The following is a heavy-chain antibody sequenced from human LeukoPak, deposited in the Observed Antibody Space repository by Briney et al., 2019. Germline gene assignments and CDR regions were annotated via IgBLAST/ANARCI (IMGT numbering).Heavy chain of an antibody. CDR1: GFTFSYYS. Sequence: GGSLRLSCAASGFTFSYYSMNWVRQAPGKGLGWVSYISSSSSAIYYADSVKGRFTISRDNAKNSLYLQMNSLRAEDTAVYYCARDAGSRGVPYYFDYWGQGTLVTVPS. CDR2: ISSSSSAI. CDR3: ARDAGSRGVPYYFDY. V-gene: IGHV3-48*01. J-gene: IGHJ4*02. D-gene: IGHD6-19*01.